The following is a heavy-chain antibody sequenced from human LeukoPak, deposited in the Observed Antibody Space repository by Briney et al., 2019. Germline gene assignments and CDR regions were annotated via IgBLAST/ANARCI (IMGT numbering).Heavy chain of an antibody. CDR2: INPSGGST. D-gene: IGHD3-22*01. V-gene: IGHV1-46*01. CDR1: GYTFTSYY. J-gene: IGHJ4*02. CDR3: ARVSYYDSSGYYYRWYDPPYFDY. Sequence: ASVKVSCMASGYTFTSYYMHWVRQAPGQGLEWMGIINPSGGSTSYAQKLQGRVTMTRDMSTSTVYMELSSLRSEDTAVYYCARVSYYDSSGYYYRWYDPPYFDYWGQGTLVTVSS.